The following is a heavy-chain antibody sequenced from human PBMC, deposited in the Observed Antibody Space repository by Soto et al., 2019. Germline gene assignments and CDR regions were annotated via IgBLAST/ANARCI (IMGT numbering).Heavy chain of an antibody. Sequence: SETLSLTWILSADSMTNGYWTWIRRPPGRGLEWIGYIYYSGKTDYNPSFKSLLSLSIDPSRKQFSLNLSPVTAADTAMYYCGRSYLRGNFDSWGQGTMVTVSS. CDR3: GRSYLRGNFDS. CDR1: ADSMTNGY. V-gene: IGHV4-59*01. D-gene: IGHD5-12*01. J-gene: IGHJ4*02. CDR2: IYYSGKT.